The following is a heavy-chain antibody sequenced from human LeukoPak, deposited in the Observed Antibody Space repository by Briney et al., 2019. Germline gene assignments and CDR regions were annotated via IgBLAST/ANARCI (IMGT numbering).Heavy chain of an antibody. CDR2: IHHSGRT. CDR1: GVSISSADY. J-gene: IGHJ3*02. Sequence: PSENLSLTCTVSGVSISSADYWSWIRQPPGKGLEWVGYIHHSGRTHYNPSLKSPATLSLDTSKNQFSLKLTSVTAADTAVYYCAREVDVPSTSDGFDIWGQGTVVTVSS. D-gene: IGHD2-15*01. V-gene: IGHV4-31*01. CDR3: AREVDVPSTSDGFDI.